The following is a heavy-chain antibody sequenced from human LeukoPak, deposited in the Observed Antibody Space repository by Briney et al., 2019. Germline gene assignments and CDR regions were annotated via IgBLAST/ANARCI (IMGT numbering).Heavy chain of an antibody. J-gene: IGHJ4*02. V-gene: IGHV3-30-3*01. CDR1: VFTFSSYA. CDR2: ISYDGSNK. Sequence: PGGSPRLSCAASVFTFSSYATHGFRQAPGKGLEWVAVISYDGSNKYYADSVKGRFTISRDNSKNTLYLQMNSLRAEDTAVYYCAKFYVISTGYFDCWGQGTLVTVSS. D-gene: IGHD3-9*01. CDR3: AKFYVISTGYFDC.